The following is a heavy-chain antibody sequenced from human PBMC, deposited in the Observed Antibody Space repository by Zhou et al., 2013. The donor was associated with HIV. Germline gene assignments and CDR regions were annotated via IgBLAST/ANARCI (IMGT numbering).Heavy chain of an antibody. V-gene: IGHV1-18*01. CDR2: LSSYRGHT. Sequence: QVQLVQSGAEVQRPGASVKVSCKASGYTLTDFGISWVRQAPGQGLEWVGWLSSYRGHTNYAQKLQGRVSVTTDTSTNTAYMELRSLRYDDTAVYYCARALSTRWVGGGFYYMDVWGKGTTVTVS. J-gene: IGHJ6*03. D-gene: IGHD6-19*01. CDR1: GYTLTDFG. CDR3: ARALSTRWVGGGFYYMDV.